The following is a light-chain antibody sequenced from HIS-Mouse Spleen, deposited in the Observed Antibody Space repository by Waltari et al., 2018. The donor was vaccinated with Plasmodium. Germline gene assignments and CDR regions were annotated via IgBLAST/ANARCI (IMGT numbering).Light chain of an antibody. J-gene: IGKJ3*01. CDR2: GAS. V-gene: IGKV3-15*01. CDR3: QQYNNWSFT. Sequence: EIVMTQSPATLSVSPGERATLSCRASQSVSSNLAWYQQKPGQAPRLLIYGASTRATGIPARFSGRGSGTEFTRTISSLQSEEFAVYYWQQYNNWSFTFGPGTKVDIK. CDR1: QSVSSN.